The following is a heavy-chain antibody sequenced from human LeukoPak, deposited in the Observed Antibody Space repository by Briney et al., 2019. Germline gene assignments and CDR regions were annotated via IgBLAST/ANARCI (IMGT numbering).Heavy chain of an antibody. V-gene: IGHV3-48*02. Sequence: PGGSLRLSCAASGFTFGSYSINWVRQAPGKGLEWVSYISGGSSTMYYADSVKGRFTISRDNAKNSVYLQMNSLRDEDTAVYYCARDPVGEAYYSDYWGQGTLVTVSS. D-gene: IGHD3-10*01. J-gene: IGHJ4*02. CDR1: GFTFGSYS. CDR3: ARDPVGEAYYSDY. CDR2: ISGGSSTM.